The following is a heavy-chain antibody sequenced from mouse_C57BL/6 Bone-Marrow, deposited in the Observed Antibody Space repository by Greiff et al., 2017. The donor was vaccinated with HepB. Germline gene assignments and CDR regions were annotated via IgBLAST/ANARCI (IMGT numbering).Heavy chain of an antibody. CDR2: IRSKSSNYAT. Sequence: EVKLVESGGGLVQPKGSLKLSCAASGFTFNTYAMHWVRQAPGKGLEWVARIRSKSSNYATYYAGSVKDRFTISRDDSQRMIYLKMNNLKTEDTAMYYWVREDGYYGYVDVWGTGTTVTVSS. CDR1: GFTFNTYA. V-gene: IGHV10-3*01. D-gene: IGHD2-3*01. CDR3: VREDGYYGYVDV. J-gene: IGHJ1*03.